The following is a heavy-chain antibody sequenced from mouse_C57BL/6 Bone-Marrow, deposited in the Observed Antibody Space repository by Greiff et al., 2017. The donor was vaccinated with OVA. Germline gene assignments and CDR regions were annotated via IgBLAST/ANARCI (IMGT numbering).Heavy chain of an antibody. J-gene: IGHJ1*03. Sequence: QVQLQQPGAELVKPGASVKLSCKASGYTFTSYWMHWVKQRPGRGLEWIGEIYPRSGNTYYNEKLKGMATLTADKSSSSASLELLSLTSQHSAVSFSARGYYGSSYWYFDVWGTGTTVTVSS. CDR2: IYPRSGNT. V-gene: IGHV1-55*01. CDR3: ARGYYGSSYWYFDV. CDR1: GYTFTSYW. D-gene: IGHD1-1*01.